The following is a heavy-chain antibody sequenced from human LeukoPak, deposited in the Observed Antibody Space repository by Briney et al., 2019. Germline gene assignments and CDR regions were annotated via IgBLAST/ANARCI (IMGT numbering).Heavy chain of an antibody. CDR3: ARAVYDYVWGSYRYPLQSFDI. CDR2: IYYSGST. CDR1: GGSISSGGYY. V-gene: IGHV4-31*03. D-gene: IGHD3-16*02. J-gene: IGHJ3*02. Sequence: PSQTLSLTCTVSGGSISSGGYYWSWIRQHPGKGLEWIGYIYYSGSTYYNPSLKSRVTISVDTSKNQFSLKLSSVTAADTAVYYCARAVYDYVWGSYRYPLQSFDIWGQGTMVTVSS.